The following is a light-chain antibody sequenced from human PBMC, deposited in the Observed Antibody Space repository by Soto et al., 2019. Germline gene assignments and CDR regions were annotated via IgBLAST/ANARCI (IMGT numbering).Light chain of an antibody. V-gene: IGKV1-9*01. J-gene: IGKJ4*01. CDR2: DAS. CDR3: QQVNNYPLT. Sequence: DVQLTQSPSFMSASVVDRVSITCRASQGISTFFAWYQQHPGTAPKRLIYDASNLQSGVPSRFSGSGSGTEFTLTISSLQPEDFATYYCQQVNNYPLTFGGGTKVEIK. CDR1: QGISTF.